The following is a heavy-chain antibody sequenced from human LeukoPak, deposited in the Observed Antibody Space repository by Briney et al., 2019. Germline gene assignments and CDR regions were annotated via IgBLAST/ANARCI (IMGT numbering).Heavy chain of an antibody. CDR2: ISAYKGNT. CDR1: GYTFKSYG. CDR3: ARDRTWFGESDV. V-gene: IGHV1-18*01. Sequence: ASVKVSCKASGYTFKSYGITWVRQAPGQGLEWMGWISAYKGNTNYAQKLQGRVTMTTETSTSTAYMELRSLRSDDTAVYYCARDRTWFGESDVWGKGATVTVSS. D-gene: IGHD3-10*01. J-gene: IGHJ6*04.